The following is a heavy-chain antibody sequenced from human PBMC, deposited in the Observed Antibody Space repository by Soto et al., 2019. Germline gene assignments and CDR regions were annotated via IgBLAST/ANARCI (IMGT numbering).Heavy chain of an antibody. Sequence: QVQVVQSGAEVKKPGASVKVSCKASGYTFNSYAMHWVRQAPGQRLEWMGWINPGTGNTKNSQKFQGRVTITRDTFASTAYMELSSRRSEDTAVYYCARGASSVTTFYFDLWGRGTLVTVSS. CDR2: INPGTGNT. V-gene: IGHV1-3*01. CDR3: ARGASSVTTFYFDL. CDR1: GYTFNSYA. D-gene: IGHD4-17*01. J-gene: IGHJ2*01.